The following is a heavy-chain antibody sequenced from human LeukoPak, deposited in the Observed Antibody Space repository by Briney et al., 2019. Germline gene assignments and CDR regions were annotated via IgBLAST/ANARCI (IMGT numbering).Heavy chain of an antibody. V-gene: IGHV3-53*01. CDR3: AREGYYESGNYYKVMGFDY. Sequence: GGSLRLSCAASGFSVSDNFMSWIRQAPGKGLEWVSVIYSGGNTYYAASVKGRFTISRDNSKNTLYLQMNSLRAEDTAVYYCAREGYYESGNYYKVMGFDYWGQGTLVTVSS. CDR1: GFSVSDNF. CDR2: IYSGGNT. J-gene: IGHJ4*02. D-gene: IGHD3-10*01.